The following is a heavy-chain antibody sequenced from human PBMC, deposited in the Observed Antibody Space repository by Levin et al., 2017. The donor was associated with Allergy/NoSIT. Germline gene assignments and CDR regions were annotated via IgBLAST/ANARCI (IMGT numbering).Heavy chain of an antibody. CDR2: IYYSGST. CDR3: ARLGVGYSYDPSYRYYMDG. D-gene: IGHD5-18*01. CDR1: GGSISGSSYY. V-gene: IGHV4-39*01. Sequence: SETLSLTCTVSGGSISGSSYYWGWIRQPPGKGLEWIGSIYYSGSTYYNPSLKSRVIISGDRSKNQLSLKLSSVTAADTAVYFCARLGVGYSYDPSYRYYMDGWGNGTTVTVSS. J-gene: IGHJ6*03.